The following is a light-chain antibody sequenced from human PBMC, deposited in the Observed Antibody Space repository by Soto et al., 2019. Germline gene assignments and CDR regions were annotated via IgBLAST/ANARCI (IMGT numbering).Light chain of an antibody. CDR3: QQYHNWPA. V-gene: IGKV3-15*01. J-gene: IGKJ1*01. Sequence: EIVMTQSPATLSVSPGDRATLSCRASQSVFSSLAWYQQKPGQAPRLLIYGAATRATGIPARFSGSGSGTEFTLTISSLQSEDFAVYYCQQYHNWPAFDQGTKEEIK. CDR1: QSVFSS. CDR2: GAA.